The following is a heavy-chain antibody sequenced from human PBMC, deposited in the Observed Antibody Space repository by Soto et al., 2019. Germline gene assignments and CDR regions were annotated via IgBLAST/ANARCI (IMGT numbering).Heavy chain of an antibody. CDR2: INPMSGAT. Sequence: QAHLVQSGAEVREPGASVKVSCRTSGYTFINYYILWVRQAPGHGLEWMAIINPMSGATNYAQKFQGRITLTMDTSTTTVYMEVSSLTSEDTAVYYCARDLAAGDLWGQGTLVTVSS. CDR3: ARDLAAGDL. J-gene: IGHJ4*02. CDR1: GYTFINYY. V-gene: IGHV1-46*01. D-gene: IGHD2-21*01.